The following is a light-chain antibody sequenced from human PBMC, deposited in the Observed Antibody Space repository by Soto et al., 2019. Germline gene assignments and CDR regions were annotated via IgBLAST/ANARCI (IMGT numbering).Light chain of an antibody. V-gene: IGLV2-14*03. J-gene: IGLJ1*01. Sequence: QSVLTQPASVSGSSGQSITISCTGTSSDVGGYNYVSWYQQHPGKAPKLIISAVTNRASGVSNRFSGSKSGNTASLTISGLQAEDEADYYCSSYTHTKSYVFGSGTKVTVL. CDR2: AVT. CDR1: SSDVGGYNY. CDR3: SSYTHTKSYV.